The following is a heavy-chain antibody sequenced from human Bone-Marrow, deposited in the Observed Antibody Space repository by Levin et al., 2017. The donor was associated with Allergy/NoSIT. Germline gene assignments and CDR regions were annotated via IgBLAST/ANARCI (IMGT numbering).Heavy chain of an antibody. CDR3: ASTLYDILTGLYGVDV. Sequence: LSLTCAASGFPFSSFWMHWVRQLPGKGLVWVSRIDNDGTVTDYADSVKGRFTISRDNAKNTLYLQMNSLRAEDTAVYYCASTLYDILTGLYGVDVWGQGTTVTVAS. CDR2: IDNDGTVT. D-gene: IGHD3-9*01. V-gene: IGHV3-74*01. J-gene: IGHJ6*02. CDR1: GFPFSSFW.